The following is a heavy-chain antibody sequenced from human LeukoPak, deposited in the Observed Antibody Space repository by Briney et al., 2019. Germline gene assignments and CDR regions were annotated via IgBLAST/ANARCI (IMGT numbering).Heavy chain of an antibody. J-gene: IGHJ4*02. CDR1: GFTFSSYE. CDR3: ATVVGASTSRRFDY. Sequence: GGSLRLSCAASGFTFSSYEFNWVRQAPGKGLEWVSGISGSGGSTNYADSVKGRFTISRDNSKNTVYLQVNSLRAEDTAVYYCATVVGASTSRRFDYWGQGTLVTVSS. CDR2: ISGSGGST. D-gene: IGHD1-26*01. V-gene: IGHV3-23*01.